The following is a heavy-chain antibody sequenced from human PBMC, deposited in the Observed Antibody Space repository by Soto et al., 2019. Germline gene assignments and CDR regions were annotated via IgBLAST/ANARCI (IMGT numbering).Heavy chain of an antibody. Sequence: ASVKVSCKASGYTFTSYGISWVRQAPGQGLEWMGWISAYNGNTNYAQKLQGRVTMTTDTSTSTAYMELRSLRSDDTAVYYCAKVGSYYVSDYFDYWGQGTLVTVSS. CDR1: GYTFTSYG. D-gene: IGHD1-26*01. J-gene: IGHJ4*02. V-gene: IGHV1-18*04. CDR3: AKVGSYYVSDYFDY. CDR2: ISAYNGNT.